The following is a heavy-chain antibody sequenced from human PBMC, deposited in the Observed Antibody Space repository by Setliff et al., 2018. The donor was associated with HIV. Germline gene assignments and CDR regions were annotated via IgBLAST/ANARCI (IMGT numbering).Heavy chain of an antibody. J-gene: IGHJ2*01. Sequence: PSETLSLTCTVSGGSISRGGYYWNWIRQLPGQGLEWMGYISHSGGTYYNPSLESRVSLSVDTSKNQFSLHQSSVTAADTAVYFCARDGLRGYSYGIGWHIEVWGRGTLVTVSS. D-gene: IGHD5-18*01. CDR2: ISHSGGT. CDR3: ARDGLRGYSYGIGWHIEV. CDR1: GGSISRGGYY. V-gene: IGHV4-31*03.